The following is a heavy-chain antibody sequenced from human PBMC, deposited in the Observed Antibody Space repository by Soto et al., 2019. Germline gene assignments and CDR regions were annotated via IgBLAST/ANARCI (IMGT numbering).Heavy chain of an antibody. J-gene: IGHJ5*02. CDR3: ARDYYGSGSYYSWFDP. CDR1: GGTFSSYT. V-gene: IGHV1-69*04. Sequence: SVKVSCKASGGTFSSYTISWVRQAPGQGLEWMGRIIPILGIANYAQKFQGRVTITADKSTSTAYMELSSLRSEDTAVYYCARDYYGSGSYYSWFDPWGQGTLVTVSS. D-gene: IGHD3-10*01. CDR2: IIPILGIA.